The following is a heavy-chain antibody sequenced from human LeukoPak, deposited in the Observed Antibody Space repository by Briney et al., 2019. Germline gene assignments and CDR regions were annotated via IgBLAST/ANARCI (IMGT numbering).Heavy chain of an antibody. CDR2: IRYDGSNK. Sequence: GGSLRLSCAASGFTFSSYGMHWVRQAPGKGLEWVAFIRYDGSNKYYADSVKGRFTISRDNSKNTLHLQMNSLRAEDTAVYYCAKDSSSSWSTDAFDIWGQGTMVTVSS. J-gene: IGHJ3*02. CDR1: GFTFSSYG. D-gene: IGHD6-13*01. CDR3: AKDSSSSWSTDAFDI. V-gene: IGHV3-30*02.